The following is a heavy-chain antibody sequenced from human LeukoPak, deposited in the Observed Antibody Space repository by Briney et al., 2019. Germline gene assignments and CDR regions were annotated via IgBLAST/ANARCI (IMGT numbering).Heavy chain of an antibody. CDR1: GYTFTSYY. CDR3: ARGPMIVVVTIFDY. V-gene: IGHV1-2*02. CDR2: INPNSGGT. Sequence: AASVKVSCKASGYTFTSYYMHWVRQAPGQGLEWMGWINPNSGGTNYAQKFQGRVTMTRDTSISTAYMELSILRSDDTAVYYCARGPMIVVVTIFDYWGQGTLVTVSS. D-gene: IGHD3-22*01. J-gene: IGHJ4*02.